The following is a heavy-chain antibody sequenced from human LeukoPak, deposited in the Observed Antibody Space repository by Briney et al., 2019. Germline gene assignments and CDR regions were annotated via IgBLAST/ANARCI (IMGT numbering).Heavy chain of an antibody. Sequence: SETLSLTCTVSGGSISSYYWSWIRQPPGKGLEWIGYIYYSGSTNYNPSLKSRVTISVDTSKNQFSLKLSSVTAADTAVYYCARDQGDRYNGIDYWGQGTLVTVSS. J-gene: IGHJ4*02. CDR2: IYYSGST. D-gene: IGHD5-24*01. CDR1: GGSISSYY. V-gene: IGHV4-59*01. CDR3: ARDQGDRYNGIDY.